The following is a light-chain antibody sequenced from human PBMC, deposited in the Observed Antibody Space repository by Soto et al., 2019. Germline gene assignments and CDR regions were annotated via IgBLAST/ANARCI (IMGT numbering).Light chain of an antibody. CDR3: LQYYGWPKT. CDR1: QSVNSK. V-gene: IGKV3-15*01. J-gene: IGKJ1*01. Sequence: EIVMTQSPATLSVSPGERATLSCRASQSVNSKLSWYQHIPGQAPRLLIYVATTSTTSIPTRFSGSESGTEFTLTIGSLQSEDFAVYYCLQYYGWPKTFGQGTKVEIK. CDR2: VAT.